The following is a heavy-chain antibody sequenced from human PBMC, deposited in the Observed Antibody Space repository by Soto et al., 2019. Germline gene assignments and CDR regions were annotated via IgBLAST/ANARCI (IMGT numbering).Heavy chain of an antibody. CDR1: VFTLSNAW. D-gene: IGHD2-15*01. Sequence: EVQLVESGGDLVKPGGSLRLSCAAPVFTLSNAWMSWVRQAPGKGLEWVGRIKSETDGGTTDYAAPVKGGFTISRDGSNITLYLQMNSLKDEDIAVYYCTTDTGCVGCSCYSHWFDTCCHGTLVTV. J-gene: IGHJ5*01. V-gene: IGHV3-15*01. CDR3: TTDTGCVGCSCYSHWFDT. CDR2: IKSETDGGTT.